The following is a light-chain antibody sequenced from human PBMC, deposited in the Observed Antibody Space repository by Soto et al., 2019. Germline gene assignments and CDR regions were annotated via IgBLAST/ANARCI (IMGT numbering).Light chain of an antibody. Sequence: DIQLTQTPSFLSASVGDRVTITCRASQAISSYLTWYQQKPGKAPKLLIYAASTLQSGVPSRFSGSGSGTEFTLTISSLQPEDFAAYYCQQLNSYPITFGQGTRLEIK. CDR2: AAS. CDR3: QQLNSYPIT. J-gene: IGKJ5*01. CDR1: QAISSY. V-gene: IGKV1-9*01.